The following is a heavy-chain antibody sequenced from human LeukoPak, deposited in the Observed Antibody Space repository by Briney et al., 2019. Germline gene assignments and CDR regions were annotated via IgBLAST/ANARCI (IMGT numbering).Heavy chain of an antibody. CDR3: ARGSGRQQLEQNY. J-gene: IGHJ4*02. CDR1: GFTFGIYW. CDR2: IKEDGSVI. Sequence: QSGGSLRLSCVASGFTFGIYWMSWVRQAPGRGPEWLAIIKEDGSVIWDVESVRGRFTISRDNAKNSVYLEMNSLGAEDTAVYYCARGSGRQQLEQNYWGQGNLVTVSS. V-gene: IGHV3-7*01. D-gene: IGHD6-13*01.